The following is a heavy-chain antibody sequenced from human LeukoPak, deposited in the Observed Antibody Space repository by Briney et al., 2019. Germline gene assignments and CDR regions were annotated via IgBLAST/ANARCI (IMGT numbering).Heavy chain of an antibody. CDR3: ASLIYCSSTSCPLSY. Sequence: GASVKVSCKASGGTFSSYAISWVRQAPGQGLEWMGGIIPIFGTANYAQKFQGRVTITADESTSTAYMELSSLRSEDTAVYYCASLIYCSSTSCPLSYWGQGTLVTVSS. CDR1: GGTFSSYA. V-gene: IGHV1-69*13. J-gene: IGHJ4*02. D-gene: IGHD2-2*01. CDR2: IIPIFGTA.